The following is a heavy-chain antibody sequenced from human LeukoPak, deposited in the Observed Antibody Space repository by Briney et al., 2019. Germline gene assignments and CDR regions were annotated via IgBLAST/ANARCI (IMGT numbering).Heavy chain of an antibody. D-gene: IGHD2-21*02. CDR2: IYSGGTT. V-gene: IGHV3-53*01. CDR1: GFTVSSNY. J-gene: IGHJ4*02. CDR3: ARELCGGDCYTDY. Sequence: PGGSLRLSCAASGFTVSSNYMSWVRQAPGKGLEWVSVIYSGGTTYYADSVKGRFTLSRDNSKNTLYLQMNSLRAEDTAVYYCARELCGGDCYTDYWGQGTLVTVSS.